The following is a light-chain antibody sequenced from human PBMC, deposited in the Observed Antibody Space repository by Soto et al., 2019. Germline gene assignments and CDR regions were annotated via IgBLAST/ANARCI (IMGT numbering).Light chain of an antibody. CDR1: SSDVGSYNL. J-gene: IGLJ3*02. CDR2: EVS. CDR3: CSYGGSSLGV. V-gene: IGLV2-23*02. Sequence: QSVLTQPASVSGSPGQSITISCTGTSSDVGSYNLVSWYQQHPGKAPKLMIYEVSKRPSGVSNRFSGSKSGNTASLTISGLQAEDEADYYCCSYGGSSLGVFGGGTKLTVL.